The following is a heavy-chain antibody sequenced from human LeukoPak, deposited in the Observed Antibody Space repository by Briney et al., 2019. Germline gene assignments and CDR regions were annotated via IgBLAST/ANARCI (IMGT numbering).Heavy chain of an antibody. Sequence: PGGSLRLSCAASGFIFSTYGMHWVRQAPGKGLEWVAFIRYDGTNKDYTDSVKGRFTISRDNSMNTLYLQMNSLRAEDTAVYYCARDKSWNDILTGLNREAFDIWGQGTMVTVSS. CDR1: GFIFSTYG. D-gene: IGHD3-9*01. CDR2: IRYDGTNK. CDR3: ARDKSWNDILTGLNREAFDI. J-gene: IGHJ3*02. V-gene: IGHV3-30*02.